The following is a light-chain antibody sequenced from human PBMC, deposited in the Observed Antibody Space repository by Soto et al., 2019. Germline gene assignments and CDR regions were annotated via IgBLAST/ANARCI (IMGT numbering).Light chain of an antibody. V-gene: IGKV3-20*01. CDR3: QQYNNWPPYT. CDR2: GTS. CDR1: QSVHSMY. J-gene: IGKJ2*01. Sequence: EIVLTQSPGTLSLSPGERATLSCRASQSVHSMYLGWYQQKPGQAPRLLIYGTSSRATGVPDRFSGNGSWADFTLTISRLEPEDFAVYYCQQYNNWPPYTFGQGTKLEIK.